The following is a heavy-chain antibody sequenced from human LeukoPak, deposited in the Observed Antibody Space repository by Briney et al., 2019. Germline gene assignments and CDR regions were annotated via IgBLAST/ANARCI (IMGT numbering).Heavy chain of an antibody. D-gene: IGHD6-13*01. Sequence: GGSLRLSCVASGFTFSENWMHWFRQAPGKGLAWVSHINRDGGLTNYADSVKGRFTISRDNASNTVYLQMSSLRVEDTAIYFCAREEHRLAEAGTSAFDLGGQGTLVTVSP. CDR2: INRDGGLT. CDR1: GFTFSENW. CDR3: AREEHRLAEAGTSAFDL. J-gene: IGHJ3*01. V-gene: IGHV3-74*01.